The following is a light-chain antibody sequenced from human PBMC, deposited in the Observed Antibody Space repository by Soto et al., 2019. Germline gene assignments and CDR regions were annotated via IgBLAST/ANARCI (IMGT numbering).Light chain of an antibody. CDR2: DVS. Sequence: QSALTQPRSVSGSPGQSVTISCTGTSSDVGGYNYVSWYRQHPGKAPKHMIYDVSKRPSGVPDRFSGSKSGNTASLTISGLQAEDEADYYCCSYAGSYTWVFVTGTKLTVL. CDR3: CSYAGSYTWV. V-gene: IGLV2-11*01. J-gene: IGLJ1*01. CDR1: SSDVGGYNY.